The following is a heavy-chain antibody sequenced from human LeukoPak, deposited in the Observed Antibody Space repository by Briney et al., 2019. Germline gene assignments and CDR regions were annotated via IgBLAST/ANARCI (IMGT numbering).Heavy chain of an antibody. CDR3: AKTSYCSSTSCFEYFPQ. J-gene: IGHJ1*01. Sequence: GASVKVSCKASGYTFTSYGISWVRQAPGQGLEWMGWISAYNHNTNYAQKFQGRVTMTTDTSTNTAYMELRSLRSDDTAVYYCAKTSYCSSTSCFEYFPQWGQGTLVTVSS. D-gene: IGHD2-2*01. V-gene: IGHV1-18*01. CDR1: GYTFTSYG. CDR2: ISAYNHNT.